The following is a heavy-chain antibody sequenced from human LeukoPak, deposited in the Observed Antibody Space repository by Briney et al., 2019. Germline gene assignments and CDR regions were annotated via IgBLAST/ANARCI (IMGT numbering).Heavy chain of an antibody. V-gene: IGHV3-23*01. CDR2: ISGSGGST. Sequence: PGGSLRLSCAASGFTFSSYAMSWVRQAPGKGLERVSAISGSGGSTYYADSVKGRFTISRDNSKNTLYLQMNSLRAEDTAVYYCAKDSSYYDILTGYYIPDYWGQGTLVTVSS. CDR1: GFTFSSYA. J-gene: IGHJ4*02. CDR3: AKDSSYYDILTGYYIPDY. D-gene: IGHD3-9*01.